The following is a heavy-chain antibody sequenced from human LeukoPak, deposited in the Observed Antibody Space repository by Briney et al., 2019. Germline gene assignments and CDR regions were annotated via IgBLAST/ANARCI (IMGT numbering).Heavy chain of an antibody. CDR3: AKDATAVIGTVYMDV. CDR2: ISNFGDII. Sequence: GGSLRLSCAASGFTFSNYEMNWVRHAPGEGREWISHISNFGDIIHSADSVEGRFTISRDNAKNSLYLQMNSLRAEDTAVYYCAKDATAVIGTVYMDVWGKGTTVTISS. D-gene: IGHD4-11*01. J-gene: IGHJ6*03. V-gene: IGHV3-48*03. CDR1: GFTFSNYE.